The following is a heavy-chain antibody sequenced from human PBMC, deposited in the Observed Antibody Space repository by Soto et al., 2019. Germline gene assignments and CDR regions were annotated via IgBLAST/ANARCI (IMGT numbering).Heavy chain of an antibody. Sequence: QAHLVESGGGVVKPGRSLRLSCAASGFTFTSYGMHWVPQAPGTRREGVAVISYDGGLQHYADSVKGRFTISRGNSKNMVCRQRNSMRAEDTAVYYCGSDRGYGHASLPYSWGQGTLVSVSS. J-gene: IGHJ4*02. CDR1: GFTFTSYG. D-gene: IGHD5-18*01. V-gene: IGHV3-30*03. CDR2: ISYDGGLQ. CDR3: GSDRGYGHASLPYS.